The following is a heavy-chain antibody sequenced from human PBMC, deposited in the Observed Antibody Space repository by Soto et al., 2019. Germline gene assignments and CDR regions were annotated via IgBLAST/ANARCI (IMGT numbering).Heavy chain of an antibody. CDR1: GGSINSYC. J-gene: IGHJ4*02. Sequence: PSETLSLTCTVSGGSINSYCWSWIRQPPGKGLEWIAYIFDSGNANYNPSLKSRVTISVDTSKNQFSLKLTSVTAADTAVYYCARHRSTTVAKFYFDNWGQGALVTVSS. CDR2: IFDSGNA. D-gene: IGHD4-4*01. V-gene: IGHV4-59*08. CDR3: ARHRSTTVAKFYFDN.